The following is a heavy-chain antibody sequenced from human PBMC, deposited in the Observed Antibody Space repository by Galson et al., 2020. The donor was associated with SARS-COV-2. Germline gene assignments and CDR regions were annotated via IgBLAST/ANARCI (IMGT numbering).Heavy chain of an antibody. Sequence: GGSLRLSCAASGFTFSSYSMNWVRQAPGKGLEWVSSISSSSSYIYYADSVKGRFTISRDNAKNSLYLQMNSLRDEDTAVYYCARGGRGTGTTFDYWGQGTLVTVSS. CDR1: GFTFSSYS. CDR2: ISSSSSYI. V-gene: IGHV3-21*01. CDR3: ARGGRGTGTTFDY. J-gene: IGHJ4*02. D-gene: IGHD1-7*01.